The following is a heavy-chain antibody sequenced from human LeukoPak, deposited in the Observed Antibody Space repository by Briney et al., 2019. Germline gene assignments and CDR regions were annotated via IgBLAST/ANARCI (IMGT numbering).Heavy chain of an antibody. CDR3: AREIVGTHKSRFDP. V-gene: IGHV3-7*03. J-gene: IGHJ5*02. CDR2: INQDETQK. Sequence: GGSLRLSCAASGFTFTNYWMNWVRQAPGKGLEWVANINQDETQKYYVDSVKGRFTISRDNAKNSLYLQMNSLRAEDTAVYYCAREIVGTHKSRFDPWGQGTLVTVSS. D-gene: IGHD1-26*01. CDR1: GFTFTNYW.